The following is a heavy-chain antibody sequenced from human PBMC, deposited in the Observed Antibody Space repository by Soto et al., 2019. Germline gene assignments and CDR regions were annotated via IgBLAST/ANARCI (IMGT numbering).Heavy chain of an antibody. J-gene: IGHJ5*02. V-gene: IGHV4-39*02. CDR3: AREGSIFGVVITPPTVWFDP. CDR1: GGSINTNYYY. CDR2: VSFSGTT. D-gene: IGHD3-3*01. Sequence: SETLSLSCTVSGGSINTNYYYWGWVRQPPGKGLEWIGSVSFSGTTYYSPSLKSRVTTSIDTSRNQFSLKLTSVTAADTAVYYCAREGSIFGVVITPPTVWFDPWGQGTLVTVSS.